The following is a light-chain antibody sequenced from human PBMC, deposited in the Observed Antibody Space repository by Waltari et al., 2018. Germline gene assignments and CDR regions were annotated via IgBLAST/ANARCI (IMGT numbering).Light chain of an antibody. CDR3: QQYNRSPWT. CDR1: QTVGTNY. J-gene: IGKJ1*01. V-gene: IGKV3-20*01. CDR2: GAS. Sequence: EIVLTQSPGTLSLSPGERATLSCRASQTVGTNYLAWYQQKPGQAPRVLIYGASSRATDIPDRFSGSGSETDFTLTISRLEPEDFAMYYCQQYNRSPWTFGQGTRVEIK.